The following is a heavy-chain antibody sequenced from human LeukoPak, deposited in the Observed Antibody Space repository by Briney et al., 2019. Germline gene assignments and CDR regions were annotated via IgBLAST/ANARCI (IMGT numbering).Heavy chain of an antibody. D-gene: IGHD3-10*01. CDR2: ISGSGGST. J-gene: IGHJ6*03. CDR1: GFTFSSYG. Sequence: GGSLRLSCAASGFTFSSYGMSWVRQAPGKGLEWVSAISGSGGSTYYADSVKGRFTISRDNSKNTLYLQMDSLRAEDTAVYYCAKCITMVRGVIITNYYYYMDVWGKGTTVTVSS. CDR3: AKCITMVRGVIITNYYYYMDV. V-gene: IGHV3-23*01.